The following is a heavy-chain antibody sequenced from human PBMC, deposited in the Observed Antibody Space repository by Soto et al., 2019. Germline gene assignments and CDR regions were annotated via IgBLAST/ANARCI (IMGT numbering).Heavy chain of an antibody. CDR1: GGSISSYY. J-gene: IGHJ4*02. V-gene: IGHV4-59*01. D-gene: IGHD2-2*01. Sequence: SETLSITCTVSGGSISSYYWSWIRQPPGKGLEWIGYIYYSGSTNYNPSLKSRVTISVDTSKNQFSLKLSSVTAADTAVYYCARVFWKYQLDYWGQGTLVTVSS. CDR3: ARVFWKYQLDY. CDR2: IYYSGST.